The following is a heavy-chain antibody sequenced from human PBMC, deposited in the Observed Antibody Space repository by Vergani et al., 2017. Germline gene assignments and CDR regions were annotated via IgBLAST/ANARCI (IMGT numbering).Heavy chain of an antibody. Sequence: EVQLLESGGGLVQPGGSLRLSCAASGFTFSSYAMSWVRQAPGKGLEWVSAVSGSGGSTYYADSVKGRFTISRDISKNTLCLQMNSLRAEDTAVYYCAKDSDDYYGLGNDYSPLPLDYWGQGTVVTVSS. CDR3: AKDSDDYYGLGNDYSPLPLDY. CDR2: VSGSGGST. D-gene: IGHD3-10*01. V-gene: IGHV3-23*01. J-gene: IGHJ4*02. CDR1: GFTFSSYA.